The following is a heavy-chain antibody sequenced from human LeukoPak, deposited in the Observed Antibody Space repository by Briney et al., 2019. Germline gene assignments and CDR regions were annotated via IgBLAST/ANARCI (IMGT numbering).Heavy chain of an antibody. CDR3: ARAPPPYCGGDCYFGYFDY. CDR2: IKQDGSEK. D-gene: IGHD2-21*02. Sequence: GGSLRLSCAASGFTFSSYWMSWVRQAPGEGLEWVANIKQDGSEKYYVDSVKGRFTISRDNAKNSLYLQMNSLRAEDTAVYYCARAPPPYCGGDCYFGYFDYWGQGTLVTVSS. V-gene: IGHV3-7*04. CDR1: GFTFSSYW. J-gene: IGHJ4*02.